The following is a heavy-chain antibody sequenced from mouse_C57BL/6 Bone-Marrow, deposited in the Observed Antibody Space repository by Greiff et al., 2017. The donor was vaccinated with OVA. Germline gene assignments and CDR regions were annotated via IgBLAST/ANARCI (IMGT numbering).Heavy chain of an antibody. J-gene: IGHJ4*01. CDR1: GFTFSSYA. CDR2: ISSGGDYI. D-gene: IGHD2-1*01. V-gene: IGHV5-9-1*02. CDR3: TRLLDAMDY. Sequence: EVQLMESGEGLVKPGGSLKLSCAASGFTFSSYAMSWVRQTPEKRLEWVAYISSGGDYIYYADTVKGRFTISRDNARNTRYLQMSSLKSEDTAMYYCTRLLDAMDYWGRGTAVTVTA.